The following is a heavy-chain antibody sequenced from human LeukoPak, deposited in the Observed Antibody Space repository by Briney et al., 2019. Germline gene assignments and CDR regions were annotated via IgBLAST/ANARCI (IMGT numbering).Heavy chain of an antibody. Sequence: ASVKVSRKASGYSFRRYAMNWVRQAPGQGLEWMGWIETGAGNPTYARGFTGRFVFSLDTSVNTAYLQISNLKAEDTAVYYCARDGDGQLGDWGQGSLVTVSS. CDR2: IETGAGNP. CDR3: ARDGDGQLGD. CDR1: GYSFRRYA. D-gene: IGHD1-1*01. V-gene: IGHV7-4-1*02. J-gene: IGHJ4*02.